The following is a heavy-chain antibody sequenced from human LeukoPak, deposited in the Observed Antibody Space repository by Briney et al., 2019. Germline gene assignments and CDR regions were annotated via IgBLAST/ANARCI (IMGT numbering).Heavy chain of an antibody. CDR1: GYTFTSYA. D-gene: IGHD3-10*01. Sequence: ASVKVSCKASGYTFTSYAMHCVRQAPGQRLEWMGWINAGNGNTKYSQKFQGRVTITRGTSASTAYMELSSLRSEDTAVYYCARSPAYYGSGSYFDFWGQGTLVTVTS. CDR3: ARSPAYYGSGSYFDF. J-gene: IGHJ4*02. V-gene: IGHV1-3*01. CDR2: INAGNGNT.